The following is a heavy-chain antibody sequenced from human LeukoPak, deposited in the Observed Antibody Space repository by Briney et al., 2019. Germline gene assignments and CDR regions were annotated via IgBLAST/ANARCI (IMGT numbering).Heavy chain of an antibody. CDR2: ISSSSSYT. Sequence: GGSLRLSCAASGFTFSDYYMSWIRQAPGKGLEWVSYISSSSSYTNYADSVKDRFTISRDNAKNSLYLQMNSLRAEDTAVYYCARIRVYYYGSGKDRSYDYWGQGTLVTVSS. D-gene: IGHD3-10*01. J-gene: IGHJ4*02. CDR1: GFTFSDYY. V-gene: IGHV3-11*06. CDR3: ARIRVYYYGSGKDRSYDY.